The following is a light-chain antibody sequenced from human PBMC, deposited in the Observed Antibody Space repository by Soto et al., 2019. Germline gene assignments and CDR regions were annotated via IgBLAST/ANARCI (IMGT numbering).Light chain of an antibody. J-gene: IGKJ4*01. Sequence: IVMTQSPATLSVSPGERATLSCRASQSISSNLAWYQQKPGQAPRLLIYGASTRATGIPARFSGSGSGTEFTLTISSLQSEDSAVYYCQQYNNWPPATFGGGTKVEIK. CDR3: QQYNNWPPAT. CDR2: GAS. CDR1: QSISSN. V-gene: IGKV3-15*01.